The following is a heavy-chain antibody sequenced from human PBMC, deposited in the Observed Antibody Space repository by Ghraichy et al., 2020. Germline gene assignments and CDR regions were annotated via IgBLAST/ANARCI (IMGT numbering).Heavy chain of an antibody. CDR3: AHRPGRYIALDRENWFDP. CDR2: IYWDDDK. Sequence: SGPTLVKPTQTLTLTCTFSGFSLSTSGVGVGWIRQPPGKALEWLALIYWDDDKRYSPSLKSRLTITKDTSKNQVVLTMTNMDPVDTATYYCAHRPGRYIALDRENWFDPWGQGTLVTVSS. D-gene: IGHD6-13*01. V-gene: IGHV2-5*02. J-gene: IGHJ5*02. CDR1: GFSLSTSGVG.